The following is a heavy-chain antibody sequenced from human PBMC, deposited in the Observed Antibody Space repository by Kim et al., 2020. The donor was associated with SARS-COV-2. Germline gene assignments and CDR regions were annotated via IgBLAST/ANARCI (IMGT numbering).Heavy chain of an antibody. CDR3: ARDPGNYYDSSGYFDY. Sequence: SETLSLTCTVSGGSISSYYWSWIRQPPGKGLEWIGYIYYSGSTNYNPSLKSRVTISVDTSKNQFSLKLSSVTAADTAVYYCARDPGNYYDSSGYFDYWGQGTLVTVSS. CDR1: GGSISSYY. CDR2: IYYSGST. J-gene: IGHJ4*02. V-gene: IGHV4-59*01. D-gene: IGHD3-22*01.